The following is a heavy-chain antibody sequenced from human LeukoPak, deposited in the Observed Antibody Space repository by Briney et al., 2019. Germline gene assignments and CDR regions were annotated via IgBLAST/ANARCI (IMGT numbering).Heavy chain of an antibody. CDR3: AREREDYYDSSGYYCGAFDI. V-gene: IGHV1-69*05. J-gene: IGHJ3*02. D-gene: IGHD3-22*01. CDR2: IIPIFGTA. CDR1: GGTFSSYA. Sequence: SVKVSCKASGGTFSSYAISWVRQAPGQGLEWMGRIIPIFGTANYAQKFQGRVTITTDESTSTAYMELSSLRSEDTAVYYCAREREDYYDSSGYYCGAFDIWGQGTMVTVSS.